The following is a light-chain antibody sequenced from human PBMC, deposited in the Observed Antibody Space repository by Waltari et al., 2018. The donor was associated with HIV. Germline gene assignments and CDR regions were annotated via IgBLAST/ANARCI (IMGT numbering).Light chain of an antibody. V-gene: IGKV4-1*01. CDR3: QQYYSAPPT. CDR1: QSVLYSSNNKNY. CDR2: WAS. J-gene: IGKJ4*01. Sequence: DIVMTQSPDSLAVSLGERDTINCKSSQSVLYSSNNKNYLAWYQQKPGQPPTLLIYWASSRESGVPDRFSGGGSGTDFTLTISSLQAEDVAVYYCQQYYSAPPTFGGGTKVEI.